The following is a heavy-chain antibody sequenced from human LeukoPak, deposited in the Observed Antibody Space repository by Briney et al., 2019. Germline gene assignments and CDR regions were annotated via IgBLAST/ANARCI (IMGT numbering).Heavy chain of an antibody. Sequence: PSETLSLTCAVYGGSFSGYYWSWIRQPPGKGLEWIGEINHSGSTNYNSSLKSRVTISVDTSKNQFSLKLSSVTAADTAVYYCARGDPTIHDYWGQGTLVTVSS. CDR2: INHSGST. V-gene: IGHV4-34*01. CDR1: GGSFSGYY. CDR3: ARGDPTIHDY. J-gene: IGHJ4*02. D-gene: IGHD5-24*01.